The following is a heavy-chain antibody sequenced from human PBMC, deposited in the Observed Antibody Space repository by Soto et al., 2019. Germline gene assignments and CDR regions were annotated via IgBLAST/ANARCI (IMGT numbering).Heavy chain of an antibody. Sequence: PGESLTISCHCSGYTFSNFWIGWVRQLPGKGLEWMGIIYPGDHETRYSPSFHGKVTISADKSINTAYLQWNSLEASDTAFYFCARSHRRRTSCDEWCQASLVAVSS. CDR3: ARSHRRRTSCDE. CDR2: IYPGDHET. V-gene: IGHV5-51*01. J-gene: IGHJ4*02. CDR1: GYTFSNFW.